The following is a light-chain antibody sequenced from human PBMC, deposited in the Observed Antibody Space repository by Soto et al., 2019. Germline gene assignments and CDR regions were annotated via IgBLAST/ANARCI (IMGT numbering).Light chain of an antibody. Sequence: EIVLTQSPATLSLSPGERATLSCRASQDISSSLAWYQQIPGQAPRLLIYGAYNRATGIPARFSGSGSGTDFTLTISSLAPEDFVFYYCQQRSNWTPGPLGPGTKVEIK. J-gene: IGKJ1*01. CDR1: QDISSS. CDR3: QQRSNWTPGP. CDR2: GAY. V-gene: IGKV3-11*01.